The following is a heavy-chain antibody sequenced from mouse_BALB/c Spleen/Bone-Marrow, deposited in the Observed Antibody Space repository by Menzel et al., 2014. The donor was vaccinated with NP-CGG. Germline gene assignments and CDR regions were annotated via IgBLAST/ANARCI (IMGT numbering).Heavy chain of an antibody. CDR3: ARGLQYYAMDY. CDR2: IWAGGST. V-gene: IGHV2-9*02. D-gene: IGHD2-4*01. J-gene: IGHJ4*01. CDR1: GFSLTSYG. Sequence: QVQLKESGPGLVAPSQSLSITCTGSGFSLTSYGVHWVRQPPGKGLEWLGVIWAGGSTNYNSALMSRLSISKDNSKSQVFLKMNSLQTDDTAMYYCARGLQYYAMDYWGQGTSVTVSS.